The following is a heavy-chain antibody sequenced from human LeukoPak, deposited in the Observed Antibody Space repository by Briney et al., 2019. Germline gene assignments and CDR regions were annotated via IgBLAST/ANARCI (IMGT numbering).Heavy chain of an antibody. D-gene: IGHD5-12*01. CDR3: ARDPYSGHYGNDYYYYMDV. CDR2: ITSSSSYA. V-gene: IGHV3-21*01. J-gene: IGHJ6*03. Sequence: SGGSLRLSCEASGFTFSTYNMNWVRQAPGKRLEWVSSITSSSSYASYADSVKGRFTISRDNAKSSLYLQMNNLRAEDTAVYYCARDPYSGHYGNDYYYYMDVWGKGTTVTISS. CDR1: GFTFSTYN.